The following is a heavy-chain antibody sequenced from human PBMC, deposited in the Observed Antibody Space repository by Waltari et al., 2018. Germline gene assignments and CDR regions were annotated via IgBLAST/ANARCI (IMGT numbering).Heavy chain of an antibody. CDR3: AKGLGGWRVFDY. D-gene: IGHD3-16*01. J-gene: IGHJ4*02. Sequence: EVQLVASGGGLVQPGGSLRLYCAAAGFPFGSYGRNWVRQAPGKGLEWVSAISGSDGSTYYADSVKGRFTISRDNSKNTLYLQMNSLRAEDTAVYFCAKGLGGWRVFDYWGQGTLVTVSS. V-gene: IGHV3-23*04. CDR1: GFPFGSYG. CDR2: ISGSDGST.